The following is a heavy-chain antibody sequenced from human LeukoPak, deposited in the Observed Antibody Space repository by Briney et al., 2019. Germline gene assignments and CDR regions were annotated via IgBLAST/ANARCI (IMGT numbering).Heavy chain of an antibody. J-gene: IGHJ4*02. D-gene: IGHD3-9*01. CDR2: IYTSGST. CDR1: GGSISSYY. Sequence: SETLSLTCTVSGGSISSYYWSWIRQPAGKGLEWIGRIYTSGSTNYNPSLKSRVTMSVDTSKSQFSLKLTSVTAADTAVYYCARDPNYDILTGYYTDYWGQGTLVTVSS. CDR3: ARDPNYDILTGYYTDY. V-gene: IGHV4-4*07.